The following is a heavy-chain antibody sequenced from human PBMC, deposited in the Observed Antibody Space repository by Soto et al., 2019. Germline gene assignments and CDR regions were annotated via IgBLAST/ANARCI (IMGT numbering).Heavy chain of an antibody. CDR3: TRGSSSAAVVAVHF. CDR1: GYTFTSYD. J-gene: IGHJ4*02. Sequence: QVRLVQSGAEVKKPGASVKVSCKASGYTFTSYDIYWVRQAPGQGLECMGWMNPNSVHTGYTQRFQGRLTMTRNTSITTAFMELSSLAAAETAVYFCTRGSSSAAVVAVHFWGQGHLVTVSS. CDR2: MNPNSVHT. D-gene: IGHD6-13*01. V-gene: IGHV1-8*01.